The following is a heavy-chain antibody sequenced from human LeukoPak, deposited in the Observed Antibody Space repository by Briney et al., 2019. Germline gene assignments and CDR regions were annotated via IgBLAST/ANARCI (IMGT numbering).Heavy chain of an antibody. CDR3: ARLLASAGTAGFDF. V-gene: IGHV4-4*07. D-gene: IGHD6-13*01. J-gene: IGHJ4*02. CDR1: GGSISSYY. Sequence: SETLSLTCTVSGGSISSYYWSWIRQPAGKGLEWIGRIYSTGSTNYNPSLKSRVTMSVDTSKNQFSLRLRSVTAADTAVYYCARLLASAGTAGFDFWGQGALVTVSS. CDR2: IYSTGST.